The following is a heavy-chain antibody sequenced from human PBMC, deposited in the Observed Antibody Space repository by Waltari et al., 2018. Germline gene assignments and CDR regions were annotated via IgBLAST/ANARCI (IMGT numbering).Heavy chain of an antibody. D-gene: IGHD6-13*01. CDR1: GGSFSGYY. CDR3: ARGGGFGAAGTRHVEY. J-gene: IGHJ4*02. CDR2: INHSGST. V-gene: IGHV4-34*01. Sequence: QVQLQQWGAGLLKPSETLSLTCAVYGGSFSGYYWSWIRQPPGKGLEWIGEINHSGSTNYNPSLKSRVTISVDTSKNQFSLKLSSVTAADTAVYYCARGGGFGAAGTRHVEYWGQGTLVTVSS.